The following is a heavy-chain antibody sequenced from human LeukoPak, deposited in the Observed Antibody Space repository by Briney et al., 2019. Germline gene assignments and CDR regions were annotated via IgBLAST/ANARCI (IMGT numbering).Heavy chain of an antibody. V-gene: IGHV3-74*01. CDR1: GFTFSTYW. D-gene: IGHD6-13*01. Sequence: QPGGSLRLSCAASGFTFSTYWMNWVRQAPGKGLIWVSRLNTDGRTTNYADFVKGRFTISRDNARNTLYLQMNSLRPDDTAVYYCVRGTIAVGGTDYWGQGTLVTVSS. J-gene: IGHJ4*02. CDR3: VRGTIAVGGTDY. CDR2: LNTDGRTT.